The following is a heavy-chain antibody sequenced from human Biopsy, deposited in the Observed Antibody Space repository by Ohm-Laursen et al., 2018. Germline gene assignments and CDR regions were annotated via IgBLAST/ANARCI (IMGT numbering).Heavy chain of an antibody. CDR1: GDSISSYY. CDR2: VYYTGST. D-gene: IGHD1-26*01. V-gene: IGHV4-59*07. Sequence: SDTLSLTCTVSGDSISSYYWSWIRQPPGKGLQWIGYVYYTGSTDYNPSLESRVTMSVDMPKNQFSLELSSVTAADTAVYYCARVGAGAPSIDYFDYWGQGALVTVSS. J-gene: IGHJ4*02. CDR3: ARVGAGAPSIDYFDY.